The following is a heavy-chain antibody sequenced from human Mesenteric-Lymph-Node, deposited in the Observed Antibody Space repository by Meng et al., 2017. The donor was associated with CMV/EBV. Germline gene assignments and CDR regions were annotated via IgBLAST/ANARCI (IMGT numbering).Heavy chain of an antibody. Sequence: GESLKISCAASGFAFSNYVMHWVRQAPGKGLEWVAFIRYDGFSEYFADSVKGRFTISRDSSKNTVYLEMNSLRPDDTAVYYCAKKAGGTVRPRDDYMDYWGQGTQVTVSS. CDR1: GFAFSNYV. CDR2: IRYDGFSE. CDR3: AKKAGGTVRPRDDYMDY. V-gene: IGHV3-30*02. D-gene: IGHD5-12*01. J-gene: IGHJ4*02.